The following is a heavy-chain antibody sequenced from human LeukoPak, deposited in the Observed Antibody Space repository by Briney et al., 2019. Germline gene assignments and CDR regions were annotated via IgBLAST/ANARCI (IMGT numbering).Heavy chain of an antibody. CDR3: ARLHSSRAEEFDP. CDR1: GGSISGYY. V-gene: IGHV4-59*01. CDR2: IYYTGIT. Sequence: PSETLSLTCTDSGGSISGYYWSWIRQSPGKGLEWIGYIYYTGITAYNPCLGSRVTISVDRSNNQFSLRLTSVTAADTAVYYCARLHSSRAEEFDPWGQGTLVTVSS. J-gene: IGHJ5*02.